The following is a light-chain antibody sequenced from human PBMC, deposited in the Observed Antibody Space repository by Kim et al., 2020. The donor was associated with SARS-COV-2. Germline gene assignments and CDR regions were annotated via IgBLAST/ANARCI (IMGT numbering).Light chain of an antibody. CDR2: EVS. CDR3: CSYAGSSTWV. Sequence: GQSITISCTGTSSDVGSYNLVSWYQQHPGKAPKLMIYEVSKRPSGVSNRFSGSKSGNTASLTISGLQAEDEADYYCCSYAGSSTWVFGGGTQLPS. J-gene: IGLJ3*02. CDR1: SSDVGSYNL. V-gene: IGLV2-23*02.